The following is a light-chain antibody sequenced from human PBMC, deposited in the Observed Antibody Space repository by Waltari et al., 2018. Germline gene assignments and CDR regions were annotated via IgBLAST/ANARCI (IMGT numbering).Light chain of an antibody. Sequence: QSVLTPPPSASGTPGQRVTVPFSGSSSNLGRNYVCWYHQLPGAAPKLLIYRNNQRPSGVPDRFSGSKSGPSASLAISGLRSEDEADYYCAAWDDSLSGVVFGGGTKVTVL. CDR2: RNN. J-gene: IGLJ2*01. CDR3: AAWDDSLSGVV. V-gene: IGLV1-47*01. CDR1: SSNLGRNY.